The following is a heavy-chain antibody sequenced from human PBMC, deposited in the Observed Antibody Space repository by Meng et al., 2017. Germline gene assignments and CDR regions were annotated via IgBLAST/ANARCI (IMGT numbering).Heavy chain of an antibody. CDR2: INHSGST. V-gene: IGHV4-34*01. CDR1: GGSFSGYY. Sequence: QSPQWGGGLSKTSVPLSPACAVSGGSFSGYYWSCIRQPPGKGLEWIWEINHSGSTNYNPSLKSRVTISVGTSKNQFSLKLCSVTAADTAVYYCARELKEQSFAWGYWGQGTLVTVSS. CDR3: ARELKEQSFAWGY. D-gene: IGHD3-16*01. J-gene: IGHJ4*02.